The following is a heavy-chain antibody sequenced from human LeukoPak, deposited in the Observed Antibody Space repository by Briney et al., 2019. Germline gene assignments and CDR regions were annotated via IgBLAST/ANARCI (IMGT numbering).Heavy chain of an antibody. Sequence: SPATLSLTCTVSGGSISISGYYWSWIRQPPGKGLEWIGSVYYSGSTNYNPSLKSRVTISLDTSKNQFSLKLNSVIATDTAVFYCARQSGRLLDIWGQGILVTVSS. CDR1: GGSISISGYY. D-gene: IGHD3-9*01. V-gene: IGHV4-59*08. J-gene: IGHJ4*02. CDR3: ARQSGRLLDI. CDR2: VYYSGST.